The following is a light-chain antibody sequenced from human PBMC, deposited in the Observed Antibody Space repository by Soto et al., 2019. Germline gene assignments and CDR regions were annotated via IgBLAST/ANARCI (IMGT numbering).Light chain of an antibody. CDR2: DAS. CDR1: QSDSSY. J-gene: IGKJ2*01. Sequence: EIVLTQSPATLSLSPGERATLSCRASQSDSSYLAWYQQKPGQAPRLLIYDASSRAPGIPARFCGSGSGTDFNLPMSSLEPEDFDVYYCQQRSYWPGTFGQGTKLAI. CDR3: QQRSYWPGT. V-gene: IGKV3-11*01.